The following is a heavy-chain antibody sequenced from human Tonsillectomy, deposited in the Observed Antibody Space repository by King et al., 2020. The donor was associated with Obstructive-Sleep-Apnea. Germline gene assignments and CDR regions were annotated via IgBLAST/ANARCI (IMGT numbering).Heavy chain of an antibody. D-gene: IGHD2-15*01. CDR3: ARSGGGFDAFDM. J-gene: IGHJ3*02. CDR1: GGTFSSYV. Sequence: EQLVQSGAEVKKPGSSVKVSCKASGGTFSSYVISWVRQAPGQGLEWMVGIIPIFGRTNYAQKFQGRVTITADESTSTAYMELSSLRSEDRAVYYCARSGGGFDAFDMWGQGTMVTASS. V-gene: IGHV1-69*01. CDR2: IIPIFGRT.